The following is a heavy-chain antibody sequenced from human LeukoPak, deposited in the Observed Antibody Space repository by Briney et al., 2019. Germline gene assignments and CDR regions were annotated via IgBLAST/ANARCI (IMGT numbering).Heavy chain of an antibody. D-gene: IGHD2-2*01. CDR1: GYSITSDYN. CDR2: ISHTGTT. CDR3: ARFESTSGRGFDP. J-gene: IGHJ5*02. V-gene: IGHV4-38-2*01. Sequence: SETLSLTCAVSGYSITSDYNWGWIRQPPGKGLEWVGTISHTGTTYYNPSLKSRVTISIDTSDQFSVELTSVTAADTAVYYCARFESTSGRGFDPWGQGTLVTVSS.